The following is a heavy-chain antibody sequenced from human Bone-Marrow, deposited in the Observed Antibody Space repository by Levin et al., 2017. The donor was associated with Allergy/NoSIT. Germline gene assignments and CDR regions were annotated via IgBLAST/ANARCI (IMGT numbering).Heavy chain of an antibody. Sequence: LPGGSLRLSCAASGFTFSGSAMNWVRQASGKGLEWVGRIRSKPNNYATEYAASVKGRFTISRDDSKNTAYLQMNSLKTEDTAVYHCTRWGDGIGSWGQGTLVTVSS. J-gene: IGHJ4*02. D-gene: IGHD3-16*01. V-gene: IGHV3-73*01. CDR3: TRWGDGIGS. CDR2: IRSKPNNYAT. CDR1: GFTFSGSA.